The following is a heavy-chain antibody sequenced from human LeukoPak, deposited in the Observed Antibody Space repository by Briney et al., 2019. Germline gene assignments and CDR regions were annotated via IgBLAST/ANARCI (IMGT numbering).Heavy chain of an antibody. CDR3: ARHRSSGREYEYYFDY. J-gene: IGHJ4*02. CDR1: GGSISSYY. Sequence: PSETLSLTCTVSGGSISSYYWSWIRQPPGKGLERIGYIYYSGSTNYNPSLKSRVTISVDTSKNQFSLKLSSVTAADTAVYYCARHRSSGREYEYYFDYWGQGTLVTVSS. CDR2: IYYSGST. V-gene: IGHV4-59*08. D-gene: IGHD6-19*01.